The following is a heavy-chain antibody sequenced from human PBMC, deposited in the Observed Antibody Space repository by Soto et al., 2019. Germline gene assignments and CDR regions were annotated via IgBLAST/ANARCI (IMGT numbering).Heavy chain of an antibody. CDR2: IKGSHAGGTT. CDR1: GFTFTKAY. CDR3: ATEGGFPGINFYGAY. V-gene: IGHV3-15*01. Sequence: EVQLVESGGGLVEPGGSIRLSCVASGFTFTKAYMTWVRQAPGKGLEWVGRIKGSHAGGTTDYATSVKGRFTISRDDSKNTLYLQMNSLKTEDTSVYYCATEGGFPGINFYGAYWGQGTLVTVSS. J-gene: IGHJ4*02. D-gene: IGHD3-16*01.